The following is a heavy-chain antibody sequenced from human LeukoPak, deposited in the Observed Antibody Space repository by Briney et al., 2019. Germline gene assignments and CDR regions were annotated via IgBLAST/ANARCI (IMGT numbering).Heavy chain of an antibody. Sequence: PGGSLRLSCAASGFTFSSYWMHWVRQGPGKGLVWVSRVNRDGSTSYADSVKGRFTISRDNAKNTLYLQMNSLRAEDTAVYYCARGHSDSSAYTKGYRGQGTLVTVSS. CDR1: GFTFSSYW. V-gene: IGHV3-74*01. CDR2: VNRDGST. CDR3: ARGHSDSSAYTKGY. J-gene: IGHJ4*02. D-gene: IGHD3-22*01.